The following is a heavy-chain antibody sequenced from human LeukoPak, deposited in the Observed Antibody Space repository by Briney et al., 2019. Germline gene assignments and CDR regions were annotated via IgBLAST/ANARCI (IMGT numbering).Heavy chain of an antibody. V-gene: IGHV4-39*01. CDR3: ARRGYCSSTSCYEYWFDP. CDR1: GGSISSSSYY. CDR2: IYYSGST. J-gene: IGHJ5*02. Sequence: PSETLSLTCTVSGGSISSSSYYWGWIRQPPGKGLDWIGNIYYSGSTYYNPSLKSRLTISVDTSKNQFSLKLGSVTATDTDVYYCARRGYCSSTSCYEYWFDPWGQGTLVTVSS. D-gene: IGHD2-2*01.